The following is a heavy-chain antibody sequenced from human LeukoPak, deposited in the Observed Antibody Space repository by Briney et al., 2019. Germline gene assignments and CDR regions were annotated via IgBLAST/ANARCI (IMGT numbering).Heavy chain of an antibody. Sequence: SETLSLTCIVSGGAISSGSYYWGWIRQPPGTGLEWIGSMYYTGSTYNSPSLKSRVTISVDTSKNQFSLKLTSVTAADTAVYYCARGRVVTGTELWYYDLWGRGTLVTVSS. V-gene: IGHV4-39*07. CDR2: MYYTGST. CDR1: GGAISSGSYY. CDR3: ARGRVVTGTELWYYDL. D-gene: IGHD2-21*02. J-gene: IGHJ2*01.